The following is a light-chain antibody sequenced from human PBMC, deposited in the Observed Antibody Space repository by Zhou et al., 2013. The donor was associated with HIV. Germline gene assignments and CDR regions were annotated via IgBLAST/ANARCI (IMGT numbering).Light chain of an antibody. CDR3: QQLNSYPIT. CDR1: QSVGSS. J-gene: IGKJ5*01. V-gene: IGKV3-11*01. Sequence: EIVLTQSPATLSLSPGERATLSCRASQSVGSSLAWYQQKPGQAPSLLISDASNRATGIPARFSGSGSGTDFTLTISSLQPEDFATYYCQQLNSYPITFGQGTRLEIK. CDR2: DAS.